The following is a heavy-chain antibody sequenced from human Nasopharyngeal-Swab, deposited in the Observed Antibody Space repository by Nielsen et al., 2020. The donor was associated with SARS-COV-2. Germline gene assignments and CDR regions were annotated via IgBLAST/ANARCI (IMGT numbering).Heavy chain of an antibody. V-gene: IGHV3-9*01. D-gene: IGHD6-13*01. J-gene: IGHJ6*02. CDR2: ISWNSGSI. CDR3: ATSPFSSSWYDASYYYGMDV. CDR1: GFTFDDYA. Sequence: GGSLRLSCAASGFTFDDYAMHWVRQAPGKGLEWVSGISWNSGSIGYADSVKGRFTISRDNAKNSLYLQMNSLGAEDTALYYCATSPFSSSWYDASYYYGMDVWGQGTTVTVSS.